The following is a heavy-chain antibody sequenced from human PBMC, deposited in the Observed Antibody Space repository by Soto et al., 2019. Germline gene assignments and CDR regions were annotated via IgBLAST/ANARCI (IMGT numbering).Heavy chain of an antibody. CDR1: GYTLTELS. J-gene: IGHJ4*02. V-gene: IGHV1-24*01. CDR3: ATAVLRYFDWLLPQTRPFDY. CDR2: FDPEDGET. Sequence: GASVKVSCKVSGYTLTELSMHWVRQAPGKGLEWMGGFDPEDGETIYAQKFQGRVTMTEDTSTDTAYMELSSLRSEDTAVYYCATAVLRYFDWLLPQTRPFDYWGQGTLVTVSS. D-gene: IGHD3-9*01.